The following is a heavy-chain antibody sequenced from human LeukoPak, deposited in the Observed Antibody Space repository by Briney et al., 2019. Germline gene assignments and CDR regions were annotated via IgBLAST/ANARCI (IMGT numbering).Heavy chain of an antibody. V-gene: IGHV3-21*01. D-gene: IGHD2-15*01. CDR2: ISSSSSYI. J-gene: IGHJ3*02. CDR3: ARVVVVAATPAFDI. Sequence: GGSLRLSCAASGFTFSSYGMHWVRQAPGKGLEWVSSISSSSSYIYYADSVKGRFTISRDNAKNSLYLQMNSLRAEDTAVYYCARVVVVAATPAFDIWGQGTVVTVSS. CDR1: GFTFSSYG.